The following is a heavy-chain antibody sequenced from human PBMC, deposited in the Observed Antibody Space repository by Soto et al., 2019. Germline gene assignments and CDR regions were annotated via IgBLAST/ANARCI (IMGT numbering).Heavy chain of an antibody. V-gene: IGHV4-31*03. CDR2: IYYSGST. D-gene: IGHD1-26*01. CDR1: GGSISSGGYY. Sequence: SETLSLTCTVSGGSISSGGYYWSWIRQHPGKGLEWIGYIYYSGSTYYNPSLKSRVTISVDTSKNQFSLKLSSVTAADTAVYYCARESSGATHNWFDPWGQGTLVTVSS. J-gene: IGHJ5*02. CDR3: ARESSGATHNWFDP.